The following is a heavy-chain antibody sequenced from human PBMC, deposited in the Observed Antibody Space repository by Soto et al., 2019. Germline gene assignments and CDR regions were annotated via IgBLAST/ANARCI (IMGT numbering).Heavy chain of an antibody. Sequence: QVQLQESGPGLVKPSETLSLTCSVSGGSISFYNWNWIRQSPGKGLEWIGYIYHSGRPNYNPSYKSRVTISVDTSKNQFSLQLSSVSAADTAVYYCAKGDSTTQGDSFNIWGQGTMVTVSP. J-gene: IGHJ3*02. CDR2: IYHSGRP. CDR3: AKGDSTTQGDSFNI. V-gene: IGHV4-59*01. D-gene: IGHD6-13*01. CDR1: GGSISFYN.